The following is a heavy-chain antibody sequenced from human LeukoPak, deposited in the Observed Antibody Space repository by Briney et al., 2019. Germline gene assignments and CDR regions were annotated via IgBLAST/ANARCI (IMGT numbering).Heavy chain of an antibody. CDR2: ISAYNGNT. V-gene: IGHV1-18*01. D-gene: IGHD2-2*01. Sequence: ASMKVSCKASGYTFTSYGISWVRQAPGQGLEWMGWISAYNGNTNYAQKLQGRVTMTTDTSTSTAYMELRSLRSDDTAVYYCARGEAVVPAAIGYFDYWGQGTLVTVSS. J-gene: IGHJ4*02. CDR1: GYTFTSYG. CDR3: ARGEAVVPAAIGYFDY.